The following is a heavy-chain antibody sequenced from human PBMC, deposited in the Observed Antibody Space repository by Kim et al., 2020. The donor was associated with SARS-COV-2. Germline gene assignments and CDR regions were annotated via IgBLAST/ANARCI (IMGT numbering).Heavy chain of an antibody. CDR3: AEGGGFYWYFDL. CDR2: ISGSGGST. V-gene: IGHV3-23*01. D-gene: IGHD3-16*01. J-gene: IGHJ2*01. Sequence: GGSLRLSCAASGFTFSSYTMSWVRQAQGKGLEWVSAISGSGGSTYYADSVKGRFTISRDNSKNTLYLQMNGLRAEDTAVYYCAEGGGFYWYFDLWGRGTLVTVSS. CDR1: GFTFSSYT.